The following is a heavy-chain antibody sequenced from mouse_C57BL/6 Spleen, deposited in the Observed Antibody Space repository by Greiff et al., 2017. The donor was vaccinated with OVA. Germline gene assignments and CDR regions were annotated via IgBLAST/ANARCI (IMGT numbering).Heavy chain of an antibody. V-gene: IGHV5-6*01. CDR3: ARHDLYGNYFDY. CDR2: ISSGGSYT. D-gene: IGHD2-1*01. J-gene: IGHJ2*01. CDR1: GFTFSSYG. Sequence: EVQVVESGGDLVKPGGSLKLSCAASGFTFSSYGMSWVRQTPDKRLEWVATISSGGSYTYYPDSVKGRFTISRDNAKNTLYLQMSSLKSEDTAMYYCARHDLYGNYFDYWGQGTTLTVSS.